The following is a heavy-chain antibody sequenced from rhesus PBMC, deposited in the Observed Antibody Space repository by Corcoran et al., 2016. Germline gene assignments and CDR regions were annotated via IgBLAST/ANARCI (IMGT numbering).Heavy chain of an antibody. CDR3: VREGRQLRWYFDL. J-gene: IGHJ2*01. Sequence: QLPLQDSGQGLVKPSGTLSLTCAVSGGSISSNYWNWIRPTPGAGQEWIGRISGSGGSTDYNPSLKSRVTISTDTSKNQFSLKVSSVTAADTAVYYCVREGRQLRWYFDLWGPGTPITISS. CDR1: GGSISSNY. V-gene: IGHV4-173*01. D-gene: IGHD6-25*01. CDR2: ISGSGGST.